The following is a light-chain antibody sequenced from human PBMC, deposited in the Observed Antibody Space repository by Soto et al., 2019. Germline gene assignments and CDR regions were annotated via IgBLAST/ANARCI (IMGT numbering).Light chain of an antibody. V-gene: IGLV2-14*01. CDR1: SSDVGGYNY. CDR3: NSYTSKSTGV. J-gene: IGLJ1*01. Sequence: QSALTQPASVSGSPGQSITMSSTGTSSDVGGYNYVSWYQQHPGKAPKLIIYEVSNRPSGVSNRFSGSKSGNTASLTISGLQAEDEADYYCNSYTSKSTGVFGTGTKLTVL. CDR2: EVS.